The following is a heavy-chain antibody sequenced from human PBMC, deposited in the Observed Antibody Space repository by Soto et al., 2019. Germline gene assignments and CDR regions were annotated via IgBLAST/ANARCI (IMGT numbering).Heavy chain of an antibody. J-gene: IGHJ6*02. V-gene: IGHV3-7*01. CDR1: GFTFSSYW. D-gene: IGHD5-12*01. CDR3: ARQLRGATFINYYCYGMYV. Sequence: PGGSLRLSCAASGFTFSSYWMSWVRQAPGKGLEWVANIKQDGSEKYYVDSVKGRFTISRDNAKNSLYLQMNSLRAEDTAVYYCARQLRGATFINYYCYGMYVWGRGCTVTVSS. CDR2: IKQDGSEK.